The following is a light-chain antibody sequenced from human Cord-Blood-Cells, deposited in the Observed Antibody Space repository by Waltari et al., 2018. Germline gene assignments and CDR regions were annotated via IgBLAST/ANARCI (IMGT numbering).Light chain of an antibody. V-gene: IGKV2-28*01. CDR2: LGS. J-gene: IGKJ3*01. Sequence: DIVMTQSPLSLPVTPGEPASISCRSSQSLLHSNGYNYLDWYLQKPGQSPQLLIYLGSNRASGVPDRFSGSGSGTDFTLKISRVEAEDVATYYCQKYNSAPFTFGPGTKVDIK. CDR3: QKYNSAPFT. CDR1: QSLLHSNGYNY.